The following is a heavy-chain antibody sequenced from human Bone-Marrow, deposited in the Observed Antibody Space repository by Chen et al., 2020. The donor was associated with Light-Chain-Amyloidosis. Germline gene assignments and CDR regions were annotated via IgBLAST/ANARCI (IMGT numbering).Heavy chain of an antibody. D-gene: IGHD5-12*01. Sequence: EVQLEQSGPEVKKPGESLKISCKGSGYTFPNYWIGWVRQMPGKGLEWLGVIYPDESDATYSPSFQGQVTISADKSITTAYLQWRRLKASDTVMYYCARRRDGYNFDYCGQGTLVTVSS. CDR2: IYPDESDA. CDR1: GYTFPNYW. J-gene: IGHJ4*02. CDR3: ARRRDGYNFDY. V-gene: IGHV5-51*01.